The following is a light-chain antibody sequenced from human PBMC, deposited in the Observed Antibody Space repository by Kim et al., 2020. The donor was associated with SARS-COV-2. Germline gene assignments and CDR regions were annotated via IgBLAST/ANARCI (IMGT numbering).Light chain of an antibody. CDR1: PGVCRHC. V-gene: IGKV3-20*01. J-gene: IGKJ2*01. CDR2: SIT. CDR3: QQYGIAPPYT. Sequence: SPRERATLSWRNRPGVCRHCLTWDQPKPGQAPRLLLLSITNKASGIPDRFSGSGSGTDFTLTISRLEPEDFAVYYCQQYGIAPPYTFGQGTKLEI.